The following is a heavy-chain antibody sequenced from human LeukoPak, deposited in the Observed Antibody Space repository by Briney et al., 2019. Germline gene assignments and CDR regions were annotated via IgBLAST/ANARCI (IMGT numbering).Heavy chain of an antibody. D-gene: IGHD3-16*02. J-gene: IGHJ4*02. V-gene: IGHV3-23*01. Sequence: PGGSLRLSCAASGFTFSSYAMSWVRQAPGKGLEWVSAISGSGGSTYYADSVKGRFTISRDNSKNTLYLQMNSLRGEDTAVYYCAKAGIMITFGGVIQYYFDYWRQGTLVTVSS. CDR1: GFTFSSYA. CDR2: ISGSGGST. CDR3: AKAGIMITFGGVIQYYFDY.